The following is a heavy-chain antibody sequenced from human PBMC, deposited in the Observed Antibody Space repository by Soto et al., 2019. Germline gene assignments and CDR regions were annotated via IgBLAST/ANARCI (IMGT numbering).Heavy chain of an antibody. CDR2: IYYSGST. J-gene: IGHJ6*01. CDR1: GGSISSSSYY. V-gene: IGHV4-39*01. CDR3: AGYRYSSGWYYSYCGLGG. Sequence: SQTLSLTCTVSGGSISSSSYYWGWIRQPPGKGLEWIGGIYYSGSTYYNPSLKSRVTIAVDTSKNQFSLKLSSVTAADTAVYYCAGYRYSSGWYYSYCGLGGWGAGTTVTVSS. D-gene: IGHD6-19*01.